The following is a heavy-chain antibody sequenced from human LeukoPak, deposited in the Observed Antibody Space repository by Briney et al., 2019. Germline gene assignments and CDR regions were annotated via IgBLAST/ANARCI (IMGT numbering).Heavy chain of an antibody. V-gene: IGHV4-34*01. CDR3: ARQTGSGLFTLP. CDR2: INHSGST. J-gene: IGHJ4*02. Sequence: SETLSLTCAVYGGSFSGYYWSWIRQPPGKGLEWIGEINHSGSTNYNPSLKSRVTISIDTSKNQISLRLTSVTATDTAMYYCARQTGSGLFTLPGGQGTLVTVSS. CDR1: GGSFSGYY. D-gene: IGHD3/OR15-3a*01.